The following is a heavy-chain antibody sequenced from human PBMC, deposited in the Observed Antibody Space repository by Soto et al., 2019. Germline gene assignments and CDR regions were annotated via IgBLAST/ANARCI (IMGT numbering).Heavy chain of an antibody. Sequence: ASVKVSCKASGYTFTSYAMHWVRQAPGQRLEWMGWINAGNGNTKYSQKFQGRVTITRDTSASTAYMELSSLRSEDTAVYYCARPSVRYFDWLTPGAFDIWGQGTMVTVSS. CDR1: GYTFTSYA. J-gene: IGHJ3*02. V-gene: IGHV1-3*01. CDR2: INAGNGNT. CDR3: ARPSVRYFDWLTPGAFDI. D-gene: IGHD3-9*01.